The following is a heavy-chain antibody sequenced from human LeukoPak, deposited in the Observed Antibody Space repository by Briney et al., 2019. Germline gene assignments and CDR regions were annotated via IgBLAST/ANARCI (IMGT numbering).Heavy chain of an antibody. J-gene: IGHJ4*02. D-gene: IGHD6-13*01. CDR3: ARRSPIAATGTRRLED. V-gene: IGHV3-23*01. Sequence: PGRSLRLSCAASGFTFSTYAMHWFRQAPGKGLEWVSGIIGGESSTNYADSVKGRFTISTDNSKNTLYLQMNSLRAEDTAVYYCARRSPIAATGTRRLEDWGQGTLVTVSS. CDR1: GFTFSTYA. CDR2: IIGGESST.